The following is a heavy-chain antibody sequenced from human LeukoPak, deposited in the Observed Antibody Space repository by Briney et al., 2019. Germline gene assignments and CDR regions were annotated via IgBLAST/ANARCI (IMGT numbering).Heavy chain of an antibody. CDR3: ARGYDSSGYYLTNWFDP. CDR2: IYHSGST. CDR1: GGSISSSNW. V-gene: IGHV4-4*02. D-gene: IGHD3-22*01. Sequence: SETLSLTCAVSGGSISSSNWWSWVRQPPGKGLEWIGEIYHSGSTNYNPSLKSRVTISVDKSKNQFSLKLSSVTAADTAVYYCARGYDSSGYYLTNWFDPWGQGTLVTVSS. J-gene: IGHJ5*02.